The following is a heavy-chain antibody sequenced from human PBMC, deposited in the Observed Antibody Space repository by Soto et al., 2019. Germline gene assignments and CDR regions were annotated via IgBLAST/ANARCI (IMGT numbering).Heavy chain of an antibody. V-gene: IGHV4-31*03. CDR3: GRALRHTAMVYPWFDP. Sequence: PSETLSLTCTVSGASVSTGAYYWGWVRQRPGRGLEWIGYVYESGYTYYNMSLKSRLTISLDRSNNQFSLGLTSVTAAVTAVYYCGRALRHTAMVYPWFDPWGQGTLVTVPQ. CDR2: VYESGYT. CDR1: GASVSTGAYY. D-gene: IGHD5-18*01. J-gene: IGHJ5*02.